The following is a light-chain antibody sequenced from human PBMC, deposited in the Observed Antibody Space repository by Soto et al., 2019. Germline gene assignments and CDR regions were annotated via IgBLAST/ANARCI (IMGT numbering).Light chain of an antibody. J-gene: IGKJ1*01. CDR2: AAS. CDR3: QQSYSTPWT. Sequence: DIQLTQSASFLSASVGDRVTITCRSSQGISSYLAWYQQKPGKAPKLMIYAASSLQSGVPSRFSGSGSGTDFTLTISSLQPEDVATYYCQQSYSTPWTFGQGTKVDIK. CDR1: QGISSY. V-gene: IGKV1-39*01.